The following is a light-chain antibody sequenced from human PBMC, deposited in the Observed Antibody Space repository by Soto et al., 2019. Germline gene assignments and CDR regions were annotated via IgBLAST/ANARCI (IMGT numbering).Light chain of an antibody. Sequence: QSALTQPSSASGSPGQSVTISCTGTSSDVGGYNYVSWYQQHPGKAPKLMIYEVSKWPSGVPDRFSASKSGNTASLTVSGLQAEDEADYYCSSYAGSNNFVFGTGTQLTVL. CDR1: SSDVGGYNY. V-gene: IGLV2-8*01. CDR3: SSYAGSNNFV. J-gene: IGLJ1*01. CDR2: EVS.